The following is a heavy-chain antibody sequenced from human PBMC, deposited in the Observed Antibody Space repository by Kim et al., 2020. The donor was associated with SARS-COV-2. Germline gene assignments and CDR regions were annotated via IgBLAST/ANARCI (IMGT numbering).Heavy chain of an antibody. CDR3: ARDHHYCSGGSCNTGDFDY. Sequence: GRFTISRDNTKNSLYLQMNSLRAEDTAVYYCARDHHYCSGGSCNTGDFDYWGQGTLVTVSS. V-gene: IGHV3-11*06. D-gene: IGHD2-15*01. J-gene: IGHJ4*02.